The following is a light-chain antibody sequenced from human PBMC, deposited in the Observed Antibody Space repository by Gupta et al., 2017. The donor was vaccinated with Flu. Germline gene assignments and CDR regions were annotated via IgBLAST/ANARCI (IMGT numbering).Light chain of an antibody. V-gene: IGLV2-8*01. J-gene: IGLJ3*02. Sequence: TSSDVGGYNYVSWYQQHPGKAPKHMIYEVTKRPSGVPDRFSGSKSGNTASLTVSGVQAEDEADYYCSSYAGSNYWVFGGGTKLTVL. CDR3: SSYAGSNYWV. CDR2: EVT. CDR1: SSDVGGYNY.